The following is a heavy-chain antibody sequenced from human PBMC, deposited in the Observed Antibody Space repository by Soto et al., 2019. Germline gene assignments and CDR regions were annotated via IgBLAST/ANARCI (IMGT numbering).Heavy chain of an antibody. CDR2: INTGNGNT. Sequence: WASVKVSCKTSGYTFTLYTIHWVRQAPGQRLEWMGWINTGNGNTKYSQRFQGRVTMSRDTSASTAYMELSSLTSEDTAVYYCANFGGGYIFGPYLDYWGQGTLVTVSS. CDR1: GYTFTLYT. J-gene: IGHJ4*02. CDR3: ANFGGGYIFGPYLDY. D-gene: IGHD5-18*01. V-gene: IGHV1-3*04.